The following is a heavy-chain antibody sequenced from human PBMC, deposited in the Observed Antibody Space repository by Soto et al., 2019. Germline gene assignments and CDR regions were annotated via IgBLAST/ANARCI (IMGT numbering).Heavy chain of an antibody. CDR1: GASVSSHH. CDR3: ARGPTYYDILTGSRSPFYFDY. CDR2: TYYSGST. J-gene: IGHJ4*02. V-gene: IGHV4-59*06. D-gene: IGHD3-9*01. Sequence: PSETLSLTCTVSGASVSSHHWTWIRQHPGKGLEWIGYTYYSGSTYYNPSLKSRVTISVDTSKNQFSLKLSSVTAADTAVYYCARGPTYYDILTGSRSPFYFDYWGQGTLVTVSS.